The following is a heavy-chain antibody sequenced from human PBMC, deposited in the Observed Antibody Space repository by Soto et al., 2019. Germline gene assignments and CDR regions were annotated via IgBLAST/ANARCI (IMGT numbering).Heavy chain of an antibody. J-gene: IGHJ5*02. CDR3: ASSIFWSGYYTGWFDP. D-gene: IGHD3-3*01. CDR1: GGSXXSSSYY. V-gene: IGHV4-39*01. Sequence: LSLTCTVSGGSXXSSSYYWGWIRQPPGKRLEWIGSIYYSGSTYYNPSLKSRVTISVDTSKNQFSLKLSSVTAADTAVYYCASSIFWSGYYTGWFDPWGQGTLVTVSS. CDR2: IYYSGST.